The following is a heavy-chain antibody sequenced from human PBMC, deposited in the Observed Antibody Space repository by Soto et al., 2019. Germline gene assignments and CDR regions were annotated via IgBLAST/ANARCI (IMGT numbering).Heavy chain of an antibody. D-gene: IGHD6-19*01. J-gene: IGHJ4*02. CDR3: ATTRGIAVGCILDQ. Sequence: SETLSLTCIVSGASISSRSSYWGWIRQPPGKGLEWVGTFYSGSTYNNPSLKSRVTISVDTSKNQFSLKLSSVAAEDTAIYYCATTRGIAVGCILDQWGQGTLVTVSS. CDR2: FYSGST. CDR1: GASISSRSSY. V-gene: IGHV4-39*01.